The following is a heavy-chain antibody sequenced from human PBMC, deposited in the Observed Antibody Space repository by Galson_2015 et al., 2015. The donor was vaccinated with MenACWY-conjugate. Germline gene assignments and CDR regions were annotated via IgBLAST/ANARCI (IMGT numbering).Heavy chain of an antibody. Sequence: ETLSLTCTVSGGSINSYYWSWIRQPPGKGLEWIGYMYYSGSANYNPSLKSRVPISVDTSKNQFSLTMTSVTAADTAVYYCARGVNLASMAGYWGQGTLVTVSS. D-gene: IGHD3-3*02. CDR3: ARGVNLASMAGY. J-gene: IGHJ4*02. CDR1: GGSINSYY. CDR2: MYYSGSA. V-gene: IGHV4-59*01.